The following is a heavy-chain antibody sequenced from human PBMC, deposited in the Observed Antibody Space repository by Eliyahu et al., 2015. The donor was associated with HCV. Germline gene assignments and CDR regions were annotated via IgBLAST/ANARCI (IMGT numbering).Heavy chain of an antibody. J-gene: IGHJ4*02. V-gene: IGHV3-15*07. CDR3: TSGHVG. Sequence: QLVESGGGLVKPGGSLRLSCAASGFTFSNAWMNWVRQAPGKGLEWVGRIKSKVDGGTTDYTAPVKGRFTILRDDSKDTVYLQMNSLKIEDTAMYYCTSGHVGWGQGTLVTVSS. CDR2: IKSKVDGGTT. D-gene: IGHD3-16*01. CDR1: GFTFSNAW.